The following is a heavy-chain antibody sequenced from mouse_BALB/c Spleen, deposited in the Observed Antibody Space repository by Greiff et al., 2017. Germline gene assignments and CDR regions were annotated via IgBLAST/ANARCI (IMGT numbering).Heavy chain of an antibody. Sequence: EVQLQESGAELVKPGASVKLSCTASGFNIKDTYMHWVKQRPEQGLEWIGRIDPANGNTKYDPNFQGKATITADTSSNTAYLQLSSLTSEDTAVYYCARDGDYGAWFAYWGQGTLVTVSA. D-gene: IGHD1-1*01. CDR2: IDPANGNT. CDR1: GFNIKDTY. J-gene: IGHJ3*01. V-gene: IGHV14-3*02. CDR3: ARDGDYGAWFAY.